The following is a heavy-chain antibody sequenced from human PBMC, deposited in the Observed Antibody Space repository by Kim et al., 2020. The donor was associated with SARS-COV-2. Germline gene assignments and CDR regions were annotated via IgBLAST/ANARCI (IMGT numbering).Heavy chain of an antibody. CDR1: GFTFSSYG. Sequence: GGSLRLSCAASGFTFSSYGMHWVRQAPGKGLEWVAVIWYDGSNKYYADSVKGRFTISRDNSKNTLYLQMNSLRAEDTAVYYCAKDPWRFGDYYYGMDVWGQGTTVTVSS. CDR2: IWYDGSNK. CDR3: AKDPWRFGDYYYGMDV. V-gene: IGHV3-33*06. D-gene: IGHD3-10*01. J-gene: IGHJ6*02.